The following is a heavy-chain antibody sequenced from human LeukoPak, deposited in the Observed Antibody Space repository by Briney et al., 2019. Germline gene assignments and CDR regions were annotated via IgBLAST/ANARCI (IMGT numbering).Heavy chain of an antibody. Sequence: PGGSLRLSCAASGFTFSSYAMHWVRQAPGKGLEWVAVISYDGSNKYYADSVKGRFTISRDNSKNTLYLQMNSLRAEDTAVYYCARDMDTAMAPSRDAFDIWGQGTMVTVSS. J-gene: IGHJ3*02. CDR2: ISYDGSNK. CDR1: GFTFSSYA. V-gene: IGHV3-30-3*01. D-gene: IGHD5-18*01. CDR3: ARDMDTAMAPSRDAFDI.